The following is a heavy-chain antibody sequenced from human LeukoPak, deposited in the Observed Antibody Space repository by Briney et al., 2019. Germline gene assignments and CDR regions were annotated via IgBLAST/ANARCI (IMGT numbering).Heavy chain of an antibody. CDR2: IYYSGST. Sequence: KPSETLSLTCTVSGGSISSYYWSWVRQPPGKGLEWIGYIYYSGSTNYNPSLKSRVTISVDTSKNQFSLKLSSVTAADTAVYYCARYTAMAFDPWGQGTLVTVSS. J-gene: IGHJ5*02. CDR1: GGSISSYY. D-gene: IGHD5-18*01. CDR3: ARYTAMAFDP. V-gene: IGHV4-59*01.